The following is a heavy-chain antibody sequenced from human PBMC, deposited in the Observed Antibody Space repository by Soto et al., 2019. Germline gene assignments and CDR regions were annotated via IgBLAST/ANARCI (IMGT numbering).Heavy chain of an antibody. CDR2: ISYDGSNK. D-gene: IGHD3-22*01. CDR1: GFTFSSYG. CDR3: AKDRGGYYPIDY. J-gene: IGHJ4*02. V-gene: IGHV3-30*18. Sequence: QVQLVESGGGVVQPGRSLRLSCAASGFTFSSYGMHWVRQAPGKGLEWVAVISYDGSNKYYADSVKGRFTISRDNSKITLYLQINSLRAEDTAVYYCAKDRGGYYPIDYWGQGTLVTVSS.